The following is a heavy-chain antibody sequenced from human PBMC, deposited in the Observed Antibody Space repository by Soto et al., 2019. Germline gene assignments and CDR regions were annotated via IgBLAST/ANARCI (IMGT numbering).Heavy chain of an antibody. V-gene: IGHV4-30-4*08. J-gene: IGHJ6*02. Sequence: QVQLLESGPGLVKPSQTLSLTCTVSGGSINSDSYHWTWIRQSPGKGLEWIGYIHHSGAFLYNPSVKSRLTISLDTSKDQVSLHLSSVTDADTAVYFCAREDDGGDSLDVWGQGTTVTVSS. CDR3: AREDDGGDSLDV. CDR1: GGSINSDSYH. D-gene: IGHD2-21*02. CDR2: IHHSGAF.